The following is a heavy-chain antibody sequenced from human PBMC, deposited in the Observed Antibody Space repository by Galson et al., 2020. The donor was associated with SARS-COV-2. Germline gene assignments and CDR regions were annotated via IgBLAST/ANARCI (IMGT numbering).Heavy chain of an antibody. CDR1: GFTFSDYY. D-gene: IGHD2-15*01. CDR2: ISTSGSTI. V-gene: IGHV3-11*01. Sequence: NSGGSLRLSCAASGFTFSDYYMSWIRQAPGKGLEWVSYISTSGSTIYYADSVKGRFTISRDNAKNSLYLQMNSMRAEDTAVYYCARDSYCSGGSCDGYGMDVWGQGTTVTVSS. J-gene: IGHJ6*02. CDR3: ARDSYCSGGSCDGYGMDV.